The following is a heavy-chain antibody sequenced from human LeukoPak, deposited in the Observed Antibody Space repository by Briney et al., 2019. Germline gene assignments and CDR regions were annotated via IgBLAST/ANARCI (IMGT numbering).Heavy chain of an antibody. CDR2: IYYSGST. CDR3: ARVFSTGSSGWTRTGYFDY. V-gene: IGHV4-39*01. D-gene: IGHD6-19*01. Sequence: ASETLSLTCTVSGGSISSSSYHWGWIRQPPGKGLEWIGSIYYSGSTYYNPSLKIRVTISVDTSKNQFSLKLSSVTAADTAVYYCARVFSTGSSGWTRTGYFDYWGQGTLVTVSS. J-gene: IGHJ4*02. CDR1: GGSISSSSYH.